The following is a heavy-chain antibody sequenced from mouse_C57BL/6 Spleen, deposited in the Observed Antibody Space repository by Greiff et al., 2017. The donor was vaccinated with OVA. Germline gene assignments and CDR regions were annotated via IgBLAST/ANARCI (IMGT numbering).Heavy chain of an antibody. CDR2: IDPSDSYT. CDR3: ARRRTAQALFAY. CDR1: GYTFTSYW. Sequence: QVQLQQSGAELVKPGASVKLSCKASGYTFTSYWMQWVKQRPGQGLEWIGEIDPSDSYTNYNQKFKGKATLTVDTSSSTAYMQLSSLTSEDSAVYYCARRRTAQALFAYWGQGTLVTVSA. D-gene: IGHD3-2*02. J-gene: IGHJ3*01. V-gene: IGHV1-50*01.